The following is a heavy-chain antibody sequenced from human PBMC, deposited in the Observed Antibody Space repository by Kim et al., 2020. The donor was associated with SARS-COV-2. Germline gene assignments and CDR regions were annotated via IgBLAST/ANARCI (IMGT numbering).Heavy chain of an antibody. Sequence: SETLSLTCAVYGGSFSGYYWSWIRQPPGKGLEWIGEINHSGSTNYNPSLKSRVTISVDTSKNQFSLKLSSVTAADTAVYYCARGGYGSGSYAEYWGQGTL. V-gene: IGHV4-34*01. J-gene: IGHJ4*02. CDR1: GGSFSGYY. D-gene: IGHD3-10*01. CDR3: ARGGYGSGSYAEY. CDR2: INHSGST.